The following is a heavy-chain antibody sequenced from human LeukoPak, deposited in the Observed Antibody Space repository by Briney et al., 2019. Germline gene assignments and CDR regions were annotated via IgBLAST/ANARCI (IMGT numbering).Heavy chain of an antibody. D-gene: IGHD2-2*01. CDR2: INHSGST. CDR3: ARYTPQLYYYYYYGMDV. CDR1: GGSFSGYY. V-gene: IGHV4-34*01. Sequence: SETLSLTCAVYGGSFSGYYWSWIRQPPGKGLEWIGEINHSGSTNYNPSLKSRDTISVDTSMNQFSLKLSSVTAADTAVYYCARYTPQLYYYYYYGMDVWGQGTTVTVSS. J-gene: IGHJ6*02.